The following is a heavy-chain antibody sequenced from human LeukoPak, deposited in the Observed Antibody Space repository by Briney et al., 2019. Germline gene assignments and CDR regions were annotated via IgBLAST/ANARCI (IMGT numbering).Heavy chain of an antibody. V-gene: IGHV4-34*01. CDR3: ARGLGY. J-gene: IGHJ4*02. CDR1: GGSFSGYY. CDR2: INHSGST. Sequence: SETLSLTCAVYGGSFSGYYWSWIRQPPGKGLEWIGEINHSGSTNYNPSLKSRVTVSVDTSKNQFSLKLSSVTAADTAVYYCARGLGYWGQGTLVTVSS.